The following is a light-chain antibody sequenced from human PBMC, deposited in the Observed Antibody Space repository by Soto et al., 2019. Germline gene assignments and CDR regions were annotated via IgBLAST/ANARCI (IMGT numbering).Light chain of an antibody. Sequence: QSVLTQPPSASGSPGQSVTISCTGTSSDVGGYNYVSWYQQHPGKAPKLMTYEVSKRPSGVPDRFSGSKSGNTASLTVSGLQAEDEADYYCSSYAGSTPYVFGTGTKLTVL. V-gene: IGLV2-8*01. CDR1: SSDVGGYNY. CDR3: SSYAGSTPYV. J-gene: IGLJ1*01. CDR2: EVS.